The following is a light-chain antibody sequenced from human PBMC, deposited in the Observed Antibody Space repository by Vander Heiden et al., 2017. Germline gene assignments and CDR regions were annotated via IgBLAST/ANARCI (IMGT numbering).Light chain of an antibody. J-gene: IGLJ2*01. CDR2: QDS. V-gene: IGLV3-1*01. Sequence: SYELTQPPSVSVSPGQTASITCPGDKLGDKYACWYQQKPGQSPWLVIYQDSKRPSGITERFSGSNSGNTATLTISGTQAMDEADYYCQAWDSSTVVFGGGTKLTVL. CDR3: QAWDSSTVV. CDR1: KLGDKY.